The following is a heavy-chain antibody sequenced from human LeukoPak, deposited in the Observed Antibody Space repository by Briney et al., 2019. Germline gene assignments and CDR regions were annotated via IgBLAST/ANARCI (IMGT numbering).Heavy chain of an antibody. CDR2: IKQDGSEK. CDR1: GFTFSSYW. CDR3: ARDQVVGIFDY. J-gene: IGHJ4*02. D-gene: IGHD2-21*01. V-gene: IGHV3-7*01. Sequence: GGSLRLSCAASGFTFSSYWMSWVRQAPGKGLEWVANIKQDGSEKYYVDSVKGRFTISRDNAKDSLYLQMNSLRAEDTAVYYCARDQVVGIFDYWGQGTLVTVSS.